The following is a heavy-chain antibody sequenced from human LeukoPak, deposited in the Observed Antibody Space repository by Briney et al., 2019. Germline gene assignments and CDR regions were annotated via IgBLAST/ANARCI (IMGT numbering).Heavy chain of an antibody. V-gene: IGHV4-59*01. D-gene: IGHD5-18*01. CDR2: IYYSGST. Sequence: PSETLSLTCTVSGGSISSYYWSWIRQPPGKGLEWIGYIYYSGSTNYNPSLKSRVTISVDTSKNQFSLKLSSVTAADTAVYYCARDRAAMTPRGWFDPWGQGTLVTVSS. J-gene: IGHJ5*02. CDR3: ARDRAAMTPRGWFDP. CDR1: GGSISSYY.